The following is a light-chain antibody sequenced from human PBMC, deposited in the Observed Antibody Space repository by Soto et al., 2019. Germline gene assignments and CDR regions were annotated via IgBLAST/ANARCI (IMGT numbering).Light chain of an antibody. CDR3: QQSYSRT. Sequence: DIQLTQSPSSLSASVGDRVSISCRASQSISNYLNWYQQKPGKAPKVLIFAASRLQSGVPSRFSGSGSGTDFTLTITSLQPEGFATYYCQQSYSRTFGQGTKVEI. V-gene: IGKV1-39*01. J-gene: IGKJ1*01. CDR1: QSISNY. CDR2: AAS.